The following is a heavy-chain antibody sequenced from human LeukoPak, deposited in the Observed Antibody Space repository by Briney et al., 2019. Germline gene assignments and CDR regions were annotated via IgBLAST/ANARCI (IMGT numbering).Heavy chain of an antibody. V-gene: IGHV3-33*01. CDR3: ARGELGIAAAGIDY. D-gene: IGHD6-13*01. CDR2: IWYDGSNK. CDR1: GFTFRSYA. Sequence: GGSLRLSCAASGFTFRSYAIHWVRQAPGKGLEWVAIIWYDGSNKYYADSVKGRFTISRDSSKNTLYLQMNSLRAEDTAVYYCARGELGIAAAGIDYWGQGTLVTVSS. J-gene: IGHJ4*02.